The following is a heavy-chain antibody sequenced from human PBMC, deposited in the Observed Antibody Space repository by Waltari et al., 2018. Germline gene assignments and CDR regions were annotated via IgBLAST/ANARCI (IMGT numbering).Heavy chain of an antibody. CDR1: GFTFTSSA. CDR3: AADSRSWYFVVDWYFDL. Sequence: QMQLVQSGPEVKKPGTSVKVSCKASGFTFTSSAVQWVRQARGQRLEWIGWIVGGRSNTEDAENCQDRVTITRDMSTSTAYVELSSLGSEDTAVYYCAADSRSWYFVVDWYFDLWGRGTLVTVSS. CDR2: IVGGRSNT. V-gene: IGHV1-58*01. J-gene: IGHJ2*01. D-gene: IGHD6-13*01.